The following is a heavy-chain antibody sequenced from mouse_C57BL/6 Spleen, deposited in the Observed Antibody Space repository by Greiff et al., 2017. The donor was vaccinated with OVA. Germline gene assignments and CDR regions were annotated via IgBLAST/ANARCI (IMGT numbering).Heavy chain of an antibody. Sequence: QVQLQQPGAELVRPGSSVKLSCKASGYTFTSYWMHWVKQRPIQGLEWIGNIDPSDSETHYNQKFKDKATLTVDKSSSTAYMQLSSLTSEDSAVYYCAITLNWDGAYYAMDYWGQGTSVTVSS. CDR3: AITLNWDGAYYAMDY. J-gene: IGHJ4*01. CDR1: GYTFTSYW. V-gene: IGHV1-52*01. CDR2: IDPSDSET. D-gene: IGHD4-1*01.